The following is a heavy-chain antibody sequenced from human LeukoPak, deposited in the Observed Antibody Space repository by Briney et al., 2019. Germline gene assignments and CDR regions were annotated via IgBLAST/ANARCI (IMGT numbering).Heavy chain of an antibody. Sequence: ASVKVSCKASASTFITHAIHWVRQAPGQGLEWMGWISTGNGNTRYSKAFQDRVTITRDTSASTVYMELRGLRSEDMAVYYCARENYYRIGRFDRAYLDDWGQGTLVTVSS. CDR3: ARENYYRIGRFDRAYLDD. CDR1: ASTFITHA. CDR2: ISTGNGNT. D-gene: IGHD3-10*01. J-gene: IGHJ4*02. V-gene: IGHV1-3*03.